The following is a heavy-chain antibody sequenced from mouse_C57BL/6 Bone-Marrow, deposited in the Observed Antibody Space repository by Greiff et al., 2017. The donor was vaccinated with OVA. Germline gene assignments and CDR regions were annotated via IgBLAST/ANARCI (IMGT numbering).Heavy chain of an antibody. J-gene: IGHJ4*01. CDR3: ARLGDAMDY. CDR2: ISNGGGST. Sequence: EVKLQESGGGLVQPGGSLKLSCAASGFTFSDYYMYWVRQTPEKRLEWVAYISNGGGSTYYPDTVKGRFTISRDNAKNTLYLQMSRLKSEDTAMYYCARLGDAMDYWGQGTSVTVSS. D-gene: IGHD4-1*01. V-gene: IGHV5-12*01. CDR1: GFTFSDYY.